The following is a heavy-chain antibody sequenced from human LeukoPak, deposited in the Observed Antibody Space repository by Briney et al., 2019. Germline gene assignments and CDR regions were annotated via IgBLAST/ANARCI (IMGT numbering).Heavy chain of an antibody. D-gene: IGHD5-12*01. CDR2: IYSGGTT. Sequence: GGSLRLSCAASEFTVSSNYMSWVRQAPGKGLELVSAIYSGGTTYYADSVRGRFTISRDNSKNTLFLQMNSLRAEDTAVYYCATNSGWNYFDYWGQGTLVTVSS. CDR3: ATNSGWNYFDY. V-gene: IGHV3-53*01. J-gene: IGHJ4*02. CDR1: EFTVSSNY.